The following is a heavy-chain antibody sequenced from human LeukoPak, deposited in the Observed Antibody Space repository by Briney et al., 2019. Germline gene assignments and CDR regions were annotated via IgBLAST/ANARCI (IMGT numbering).Heavy chain of an antibody. CDR2: IKKDGSEK. V-gene: IGHV3-7*05. Sequence: GGSPRLSCAASGFTFSNYAMSWVRQAPGKGLEWVANIKKDGSEKICVDSVKGRFTISRDNAKNSLYLQMNSLRVEDTAVYYCASQTSAKGFDGWGQGTLVTVSP. CDR1: GFTFSNYA. CDR3: ASQTSAKGFDG. D-gene: IGHD2-2*01. J-gene: IGHJ4*02.